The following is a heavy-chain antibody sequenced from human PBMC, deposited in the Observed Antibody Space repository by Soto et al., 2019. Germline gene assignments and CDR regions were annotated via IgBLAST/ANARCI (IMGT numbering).Heavy chain of an antibody. J-gene: IGHJ4*02. Sequence: QVHLVQSGAEVKKPGASVKVSCQGSGYAFTTYGITWVRQAPGQGLEWMGWISAHNGNTNYAQKLQGRVTVTRDTSTSTAYMELMSLRSDATAVYYCARGRYGDYWGQGALVTVSS. CDR1: GYAFTTYG. V-gene: IGHV1-18*01. CDR3: ARGRYGDY. CDR2: ISAHNGNT. D-gene: IGHD1-1*01.